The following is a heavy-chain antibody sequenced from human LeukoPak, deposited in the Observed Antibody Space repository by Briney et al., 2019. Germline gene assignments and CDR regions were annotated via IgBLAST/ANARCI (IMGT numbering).Heavy chain of an antibody. V-gene: IGHV3-30-3*01. CDR2: ISYDGSNK. CDR3: ASDAGEKGDY. J-gene: IGHJ4*02. D-gene: IGHD3-10*01. Sequence: PGGSLRLSCAASGFTFSSYAMHWVRQAPGKGLEWVAVISYDGSNKYYADSVKGRFTISRDNSKNTLYLQMNSLRAEDTAVYYCASDAGEKGDYRGQGTLVTVSS. CDR1: GFTFSSYA.